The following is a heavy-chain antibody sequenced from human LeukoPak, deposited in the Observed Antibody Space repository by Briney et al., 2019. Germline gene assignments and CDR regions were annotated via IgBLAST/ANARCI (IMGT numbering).Heavy chain of an antibody. D-gene: IGHD2-15*01. CDR2: IYPGDSDT. J-gene: IGHJ6*02. Sequence: GESLKISCKGSGYSFTSYWIGWVRQLPGKGLEGMGIIYPGDSDTRYSPSFQGQVTISADKSISTAYLQWSSLKASDTAMYYFARHVGSMGSEYYYYGMDVWGQGTTVTVSS. V-gene: IGHV5-51*01. CDR1: GYSFTSYW. CDR3: ARHVGSMGSEYYYYGMDV.